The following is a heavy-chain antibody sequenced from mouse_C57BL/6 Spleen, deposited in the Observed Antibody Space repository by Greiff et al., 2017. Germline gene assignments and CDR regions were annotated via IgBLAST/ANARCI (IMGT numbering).Heavy chain of an antibody. CDR2: INPNYGTT. CDR1: GYSFTDYN. V-gene: IGHV1-39*01. CDR3: AREGGYDGYFDY. D-gene: IGHD2-2*01. J-gene: IGHJ2*01. Sequence: EVKLMESGPELVKPGASVTISCKASGYSFTDYNMNWVKQSNGNSLEWIGVINPNYGTTSYNQKFKGKATLTVDQSSSTAYMQLNSLTSEDSAVYYCAREGGYDGYFDYWGQGTTLTVSS.